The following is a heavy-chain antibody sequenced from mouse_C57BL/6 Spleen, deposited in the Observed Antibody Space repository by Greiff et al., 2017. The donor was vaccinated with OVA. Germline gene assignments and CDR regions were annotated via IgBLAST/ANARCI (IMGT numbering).Heavy chain of an antibody. D-gene: IGHD3-2*02. CDR1: GFTFSSYG. Sequence: EVKVVESGGDLVKPGGSLKLSCAASGFTFSSYGMSWVRQTPDKRLEWVATISSGGSYTYYPDSVKGRFTISRDNAKNTLYLQMSSLKSEDTAMYYCARPTAQNYFDYWGQGTTLTVSS. V-gene: IGHV5-6*01. CDR3: ARPTAQNYFDY. CDR2: ISSGGSYT. J-gene: IGHJ2*01.